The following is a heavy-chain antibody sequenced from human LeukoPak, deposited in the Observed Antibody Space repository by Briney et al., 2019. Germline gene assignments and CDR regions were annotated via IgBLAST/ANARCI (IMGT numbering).Heavy chain of an antibody. V-gene: IGHV4-34*01. Sequence: SETLSLTCAVYGGSFSGYYRSWIRQPPGKGLEWIGEINHSGSTNYNPSLKSRVTISVDTSKNQFSLKLSSVTAADTAVYYCARAPGYCSSTSCYYYYYYGMDVWGQGTTVTVSS. CDR1: GGSFSGYY. CDR2: INHSGST. J-gene: IGHJ6*02. CDR3: ARAPGYCSSTSCYYYYYYGMDV. D-gene: IGHD2-2*01.